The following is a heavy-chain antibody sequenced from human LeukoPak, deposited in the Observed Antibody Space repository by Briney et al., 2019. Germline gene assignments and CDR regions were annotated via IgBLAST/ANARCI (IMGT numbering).Heavy chain of an antibody. D-gene: IGHD2-21*01. Sequence: GGSLRLSCAASAFTFSRYWTTWFRQTPGKGLEWVAATSSSDAGTYHADSVRGRFTISRDNSKNTLYPQMNSLRAEDAAVYFCAKAPVTSCRGAYCYPFDSWGQGTLVTVSS. CDR3: AKAPVTSCRGAYCYPFDS. CDR1: AFTFSRYW. V-gene: IGHV3-23*01. J-gene: IGHJ4*02. CDR2: TSSSDAGT.